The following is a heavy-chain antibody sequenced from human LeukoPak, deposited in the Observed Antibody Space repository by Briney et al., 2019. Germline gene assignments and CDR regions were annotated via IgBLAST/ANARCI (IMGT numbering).Heavy chain of an antibody. J-gene: IGHJ4*02. V-gene: IGHV3-9*01. CDR2: ISWNSGSI. Sequence: GRSLRLSCAASGFTFDDYAMHWVRHAPGKGLEWVSGISWNSGSIVYADSVKGRFTISRDNAKNSLYLQMNSLRAEDTALYYCAKAGDGFNYWIDYWGQGTLVTVSS. CDR3: AKAGDGFNYWIDY. D-gene: IGHD5-24*01. CDR1: GFTFDDYA.